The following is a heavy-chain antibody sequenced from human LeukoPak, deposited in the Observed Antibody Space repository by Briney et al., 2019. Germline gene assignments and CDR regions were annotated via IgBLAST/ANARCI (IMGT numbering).Heavy chain of an antibody. J-gene: IGHJ4*02. CDR3: ARSGTYRFDY. V-gene: IGHV6-1*01. CDR2: TYQRSKWYS. CDR1: ADSVSSDSAA. Sequence: SQTLSLTCAISADSVSSDSAAWNWIRQSPSRGLEWLGRTYQRSKWYSDYAVSVISRITIKPDTSKNQFSLHLNSVTPEDTAVYYCARSGTYRFDYWGQGTLVTVSS. D-gene: IGHD1-26*01.